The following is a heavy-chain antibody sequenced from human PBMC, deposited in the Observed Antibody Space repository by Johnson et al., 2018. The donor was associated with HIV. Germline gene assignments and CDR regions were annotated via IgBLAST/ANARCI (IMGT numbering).Heavy chain of an antibody. D-gene: IGHD3-10*01. Sequence: VQLVESGGGLVQPGGSLRLSCAASGFTFSSYWMSWVRQAPGKGLEWVSNINRDGSEKYFEDYVKGRFTSSRDNAKNSLYLQMNSLRAEDTAVYYCARDSMVRGVNAFDIWGQGTMVTVSS. V-gene: IGHV3-7*01. CDR2: INRDGSEK. CDR1: GFTFSSYW. J-gene: IGHJ3*02. CDR3: ARDSMVRGVNAFDI.